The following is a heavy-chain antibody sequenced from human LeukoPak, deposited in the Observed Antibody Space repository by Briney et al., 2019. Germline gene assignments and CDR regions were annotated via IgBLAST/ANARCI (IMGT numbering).Heavy chain of an antibody. D-gene: IGHD6-13*01. Sequence: PGGSLRLSCAASGFTLSTYAMNWVRQAPGKGLEWVSGISAGGGSTYYADSVKGRFTISRDNSKNTLYLQMNSLRAEDTAVYYCARGYSNSWTPFDYWGQGTLVTVSS. CDR2: ISAGGGST. J-gene: IGHJ4*02. CDR3: ARGYSNSWTPFDY. CDR1: GFTLSTYA. V-gene: IGHV3-23*01.